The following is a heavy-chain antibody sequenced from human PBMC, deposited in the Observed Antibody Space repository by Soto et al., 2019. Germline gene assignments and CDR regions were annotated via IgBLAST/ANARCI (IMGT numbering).Heavy chain of an antibody. V-gene: IGHV3-21*04. CDR1: GFNFGGYT. CDR3: QSAMTMGWSPQGY. CDR2: ISSSNTYI. Sequence: PXGSLSLSFTGSGFNFGGYTINWVRQAPGKGLEWVSSISSSNTYIFYADIVQGRFIISRDNTKNSVYLQINRLRTEDTALYYCQSAMTMGWSPQGYWGQGTPVTVSS. D-gene: IGHD3-10*01. J-gene: IGHJ4*02.